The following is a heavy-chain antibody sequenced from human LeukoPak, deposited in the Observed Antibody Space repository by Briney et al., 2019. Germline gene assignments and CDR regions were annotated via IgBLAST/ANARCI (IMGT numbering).Heavy chain of an antibody. CDR2: IYYSGST. D-gene: IGHD1-14*01. V-gene: IGHV4-61*05. CDR3: ARGNMNHDAFDI. CDR1: GGSISSSSYY. J-gene: IGHJ3*02. Sequence: SETLSLTCTVSGGSISSSSYYWSWIRQPPGTGLEWIGYIYYSGSTNYNPSLKSRVTISVDTSKNQFSLKLSSVTAADTAVYYCARGNMNHDAFDIWGQGTMVTVSS.